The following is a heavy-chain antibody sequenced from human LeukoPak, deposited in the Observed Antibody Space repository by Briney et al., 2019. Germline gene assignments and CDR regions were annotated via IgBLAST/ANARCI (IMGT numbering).Heavy chain of an antibody. CDR2: IYYSGST. CDR1: GGSISSSSYY. D-gene: IGHD6-13*01. J-gene: IGHJ5*02. Sequence: PSETLSLTCTVSGGSISSSSYYWGWIRQPPGKGLEWIGSIYYSGSTYYNPSLKSRVTISVDTSKNQFSLKLSSVTAADTAVYYCARVRWTAAATGHWFDPWGQGTLVTVSS. CDR3: ARVRWTAAATGHWFDP. V-gene: IGHV4-39*07.